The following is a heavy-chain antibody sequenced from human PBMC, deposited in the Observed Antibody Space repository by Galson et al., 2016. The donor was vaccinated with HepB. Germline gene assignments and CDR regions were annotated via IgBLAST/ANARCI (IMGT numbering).Heavy chain of an antibody. CDR3: ARDREITGRPGGWFDP. CDR2: LTPLYSKS. D-gene: IGHD6-6*01. V-gene: IGHV1-69*13. CDR1: GGSLSSFA. J-gene: IGHJ5*02. Sequence: SVKVSCKASGGSLSSFAISWVRQAPGQGLEWMGGLTPLYSKSTYAQKFQGRVTFTADESSNTAYMEMRSLTSDDTAVYFCARDREITGRPGGWFDPWGQGSLVTASS.